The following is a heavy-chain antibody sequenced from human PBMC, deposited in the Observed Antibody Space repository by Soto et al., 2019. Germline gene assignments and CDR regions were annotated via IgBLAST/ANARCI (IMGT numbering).Heavy chain of an antibody. D-gene: IGHD6-19*01. CDR3: AKDHEIAVAPLVFDY. V-gene: IGHV3-23*01. CDR2: ISGSGGST. CDR1: GFTFSSYA. J-gene: IGHJ4*02. Sequence: EVQLLESGGGLVQPGGSLRLSCAASGFTFSSYAMSWVRQAPGKGLEWVPAISGSGGSTYYADSVKGRFTISRDNSKNTLYLQMNSLRAEDTAVYYCAKDHEIAVAPLVFDYWGQGTLVTVSS.